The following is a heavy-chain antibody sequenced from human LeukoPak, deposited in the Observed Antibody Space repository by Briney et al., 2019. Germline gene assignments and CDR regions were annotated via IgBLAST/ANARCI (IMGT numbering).Heavy chain of an antibody. V-gene: IGHV3-66*01. CDR3: ASSGDYSVVYYYGMDV. J-gene: IGHJ6*02. D-gene: IGHD4-17*01. CDR2: IYSGGST. CDR1: GFTVSSNY. Sequence: GGSLRLSCAASGFTVSSNYMSWVRQAPGKGLEWVSVIYSGGSTYYADSVKGRFTISRDNSKNTLYLQMNSLRAEDTAVYYCASSGDYSVVYYYGMDVWGQGTTVTVSS.